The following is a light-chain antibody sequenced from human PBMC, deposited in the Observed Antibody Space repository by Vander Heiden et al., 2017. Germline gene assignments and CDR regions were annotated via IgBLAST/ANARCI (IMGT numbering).Light chain of an antibody. V-gene: IGLV2-23*01. J-gene: IGLJ1*01. CDR3: CSYAGSSTWV. CDR2: EAS. Sequence: QSALTQPASVSGSPGQSITISCTGTSSDVGSYNLVSWYQQHPGKAPKLMIYEASKRPSGVSNRFSGSKSGNTASLTISGLQAEDEADYYCCSYAGSSTWVFGTGTKVTVL. CDR1: SSDVGSYNL.